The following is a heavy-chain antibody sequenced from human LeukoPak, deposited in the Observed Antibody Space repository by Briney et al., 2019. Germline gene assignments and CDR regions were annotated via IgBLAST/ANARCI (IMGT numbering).Heavy chain of an antibody. D-gene: IGHD2-2*01. V-gene: IGHV1-8*01. CDR2: MNPNSGNT. J-gene: IGHJ4*02. CDR3: ARGATDCSSTSCYDEFDY. CDR1: GYTFTSYD. Sequence: SVKVSCKASGYTFTSYDINWVRQATGQGLEWMGLMNPNSGNTGDAQKFQGRVTMTRNTSISTAYMELSSLRSEDTAVYYCARGATDCSSTSCYDEFDYWGQGTLVTVSS.